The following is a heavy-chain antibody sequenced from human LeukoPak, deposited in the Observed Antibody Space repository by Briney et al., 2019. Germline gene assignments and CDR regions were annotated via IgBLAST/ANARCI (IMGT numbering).Heavy chain of an antibody. Sequence: ASVKVSCKASGYTFTGYYMHWVRQAPGQGLEWMGWINPNSGGTNYAQKFQGRVTMTRDTSISTAYMELSRLRSDDTAVYYCARENLGDIVVVVAATRYAFDIWGQGTMVTVSS. CDR2: INPNSGGT. CDR1: GYTFTGYY. V-gene: IGHV1-2*02. CDR3: ARENLGDIVVVVAATRYAFDI. J-gene: IGHJ3*02. D-gene: IGHD2-15*01.